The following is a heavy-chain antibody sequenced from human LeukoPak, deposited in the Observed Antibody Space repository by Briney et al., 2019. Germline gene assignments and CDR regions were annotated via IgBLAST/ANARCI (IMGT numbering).Heavy chain of an antibody. CDR1: GYKFSNSW. V-gene: IGHV5-51*01. Sequence: GESLKISCNSSGYKFSNSWIGWVRQMPGKGLEWMGIIYTGDSDTRYSPSFQGQVTISADKSISTAYLQWSSLEASDTAMYYCARGDGNGYNFDYWGQGTLVTVSS. CDR2: IYTGDSDT. J-gene: IGHJ4*02. CDR3: ARGDGNGYNFDY. D-gene: IGHD5-24*01.